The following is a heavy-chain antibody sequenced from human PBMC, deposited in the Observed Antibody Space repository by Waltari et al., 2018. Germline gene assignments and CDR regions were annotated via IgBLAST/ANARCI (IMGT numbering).Heavy chain of an antibody. V-gene: IGHV4-38-2*02. CDR2: IYHSGST. D-gene: IGHD1-1*01. CDR1: GYSISSGYY. CDR3: AREKLDPRGYYFDY. Sequence: QVQLQESGPGLVKPSETLSLTCAVSGYSISSGYYWGWIRQPPGKGLEWIGSIYHSGSTYYNPSLKSRVTISVDTSKNQFSLKLSSVTAADTAVYYCAREKLDPRGYYFDYWGQGTLVTVPS. J-gene: IGHJ4*02.